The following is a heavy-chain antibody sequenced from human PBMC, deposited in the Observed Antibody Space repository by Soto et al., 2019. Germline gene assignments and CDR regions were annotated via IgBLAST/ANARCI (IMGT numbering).Heavy chain of an antibody. CDR3: ARSPPCYYYYSSGYYYFGDSFDI. Sequence: GESLKISCKGSGYSFTSYWIGWVRQMPGKGLEWMGIIYPGDSDTRYSPSFQGHVTISADKSISTAYLQWSSLKASDTAMYYCARSPPCYYYYSSGYYYFGDSFDIWGQGTMVTVSS. CDR1: GYSFTSYW. D-gene: IGHD3-22*01. V-gene: IGHV5-51*01. J-gene: IGHJ3*02. CDR2: IYPGDSDT.